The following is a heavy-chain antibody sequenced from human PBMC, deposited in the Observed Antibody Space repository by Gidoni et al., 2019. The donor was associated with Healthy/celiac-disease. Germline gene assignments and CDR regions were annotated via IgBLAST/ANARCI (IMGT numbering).Heavy chain of an antibody. Sequence: QVQLQESGPGLVTPSPTLSPTCTVSGGSISSGGYYWRLIRQHPGKGLEWIGYIYYSGSTYYNPSLKSRVTISVDTSNNQFSLKLSSVTAADTAVYYCARDDRQQNYGMDVWGQGTTVTVSS. J-gene: IGHJ6*02. D-gene: IGHD6-13*01. CDR3: ARDDRQQNYGMDV. V-gene: IGHV4-31*03. CDR1: GGSISSGGYY. CDR2: IYYSGST.